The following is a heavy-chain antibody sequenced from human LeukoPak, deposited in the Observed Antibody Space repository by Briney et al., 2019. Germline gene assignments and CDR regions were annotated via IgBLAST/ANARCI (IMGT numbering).Heavy chain of an antibody. CDR3: ATMLYCSGGSCYQPGDYYYYYMDV. V-gene: IGHV1-69*05. J-gene: IGHJ6*03. D-gene: IGHD2-15*01. Sequence: SVKVSCKASGGTFSSYAISWVRQAPGQGLEWMGGIIPIFGTANYAQKFQGRATITTDESTSTAYMELSSLRSEDTAVYYCATMLYCSGGSCYQPGDYYYYYMDVWGKGTTVTVSS. CDR1: GGTFSSYA. CDR2: IIPIFGTA.